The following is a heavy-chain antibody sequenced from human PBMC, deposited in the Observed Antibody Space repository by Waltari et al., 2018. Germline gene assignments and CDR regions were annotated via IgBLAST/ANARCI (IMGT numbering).Heavy chain of an antibody. D-gene: IGHD7-27*01. J-gene: IGHJ2*01. CDR2: ISNGNDVS. CDR3: ARDNGDAFWYFDL. CDR1: GFNVHDNT. V-gene: IGHV3-23*01. Sequence: LESGGASVQPGGSLRLSCAASGFNVHDNTMRWVRQPPGKGLEVVSSISNGNDVSSQADSVKGRFTTSRDIAGNSIYLQMSGLRPEDTAVYFCARDNGDAFWYFDLWGRGTLVSVSS.